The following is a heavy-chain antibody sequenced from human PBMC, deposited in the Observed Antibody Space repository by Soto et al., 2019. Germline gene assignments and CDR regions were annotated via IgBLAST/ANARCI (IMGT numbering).Heavy chain of an antibody. V-gene: IGHV3-30*18. J-gene: IGHJ2*01. CDR3: AKSYCGGGSCYWFFDL. D-gene: IGHD2-15*01. Sequence: QVQLVESGGGVVQPGRSLRLSCAASGFTFSTHGMHWVRQAPGKGLEWVAVVSYDGGSKYYADSVKGRFTASRDNSKNTLYLEMNSLRTEDTAVYYGAKSYCGGGSCYWFFDLWGRGTLVTVSS. CDR1: GFTFSTHG. CDR2: VSYDGGSK.